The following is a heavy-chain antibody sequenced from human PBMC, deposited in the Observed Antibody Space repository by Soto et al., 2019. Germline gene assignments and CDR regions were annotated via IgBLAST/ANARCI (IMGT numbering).Heavy chain of an antibody. CDR1: GGSLSSYY. J-gene: IGHJ4*02. CDR3: ARRGYGSGRYLVF. V-gene: IGHV4-59*01. D-gene: IGHD3-10*01. CDR2: ILYSGHT. Sequence: SETLSLTCSVSGGSLSSYYWSWIRQPPGKGLEWIGYILYSGHTNYNPSLQSRVSMSVDTSKNQFSLQMTSLTAADTAVYYCARRGYGSGRYLVFWGQGTPVTVS.